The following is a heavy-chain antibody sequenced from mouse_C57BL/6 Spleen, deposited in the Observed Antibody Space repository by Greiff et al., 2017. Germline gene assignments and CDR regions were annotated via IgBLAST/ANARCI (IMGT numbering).Heavy chain of an antibody. Sequence: QVQLQQPGAELVKPGASVKMSCKASGYTFISYWITWVKQRPGQGLEWIGDIYPGSGSTNYTEKFKSKATLTVDTSSSTAYMQLSSLTSEDSAVYYGARDWNYFDYWGQGTTLTVSS. CDR2: IYPGSGST. CDR3: ARDWNYFDY. CDR1: GYTFISYW. D-gene: IGHD4-1*01. V-gene: IGHV1-55*01. J-gene: IGHJ2*01.